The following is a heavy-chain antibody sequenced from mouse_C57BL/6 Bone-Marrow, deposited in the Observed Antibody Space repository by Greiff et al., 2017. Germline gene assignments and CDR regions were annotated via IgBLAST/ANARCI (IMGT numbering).Heavy chain of an antibody. CDR3: AGYDFSFAY. J-gene: IGHJ3*01. V-gene: IGHV1-81*01. D-gene: IGHD2-4*01. CDR2: IYPRSGNT. Sequence: QVQLQQSGAELARPGASVKLSCKASGYTFTSYGISWVKQSTGQGLEWIGEIYPRSGNTYYNEQFKGKATLTADKSSNTTYIELRSLTSVASEFYVCAGYDFSFAYWGQGTLVTVSA. CDR1: GYTFTSYG.